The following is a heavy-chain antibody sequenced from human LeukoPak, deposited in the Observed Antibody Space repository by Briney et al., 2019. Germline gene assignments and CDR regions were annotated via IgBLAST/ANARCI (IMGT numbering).Heavy chain of an antibody. Sequence: GGSLRLSCAASGFTFDDYAMHWVRQAPGKGLEWVSPISGDGGSTYYADSVKGRFTISRDNSKNSLYLQMNSLRTEDTALYYCAKDIHHDFWSGYYSYYFDYWGQGTLVTVSS. CDR3: AKDIHHDFWSGYYSYYFDY. J-gene: IGHJ4*02. V-gene: IGHV3-43*02. CDR2: ISGDGGST. CDR1: GFTFDDYA. D-gene: IGHD3-3*01.